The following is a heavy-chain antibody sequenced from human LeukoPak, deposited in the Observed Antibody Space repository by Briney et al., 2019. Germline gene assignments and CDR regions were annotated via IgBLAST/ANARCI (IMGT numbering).Heavy chain of an antibody. CDR2: ISYDGSNK. Sequence: GGSLRLSCAASGFTFSSYAMHWVRQAPGKGLEWVAVISYDGSNKYYADSVKGRFTISRDNSKNTLYLQMNSLRAEDTAVYYCAKDLMVYAYPTFDYWGQGTLVTVSS. CDR3: AKDLMVYAYPTFDY. V-gene: IGHV3-30*04. CDR1: GFTFSSYA. D-gene: IGHD2-8*01. J-gene: IGHJ4*02.